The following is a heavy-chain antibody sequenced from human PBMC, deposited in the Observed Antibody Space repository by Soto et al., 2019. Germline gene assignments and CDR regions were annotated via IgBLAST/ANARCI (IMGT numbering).Heavy chain of an antibody. D-gene: IGHD2-15*01. CDR2: IYSTGGT. J-gene: IGHJ4*02. CDR3: ATGYCSGGRCLPMASGY. Sequence: EVQLVQSGGDLVQPGGSLRLSCAASGFNVGVNYMTWIRQAPGKGLEWVSLIYSTGGTHYADSVRGRFTVSRDSSENTLYLHMNSLSAEDTAVYYCATGYCSGGRCLPMASGYWGQGTLVTVSS. V-gene: IGHV3-53*04. CDR1: GFNVGVNY.